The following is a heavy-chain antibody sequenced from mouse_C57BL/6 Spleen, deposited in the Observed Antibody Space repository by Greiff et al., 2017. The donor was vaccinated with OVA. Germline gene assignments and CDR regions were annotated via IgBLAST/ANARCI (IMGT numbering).Heavy chain of an antibody. CDR3: ARGRAGYYAMDY. J-gene: IGHJ4*01. Sequence: EVHLVESGGGLVQPGGSLKLSCAASGFTFSDYYMYWVRQTPEKRLEWVAYISNGGGSTYYPDTVKGRFTISRDNAKNTLYLQMSRLKAEDTAMYYGARGRAGYYAMDYWGQGTSVTVSS. V-gene: IGHV5-12*01. CDR2: ISNGGGST. CDR1: GFTFSDYY. D-gene: IGHD3-1*01.